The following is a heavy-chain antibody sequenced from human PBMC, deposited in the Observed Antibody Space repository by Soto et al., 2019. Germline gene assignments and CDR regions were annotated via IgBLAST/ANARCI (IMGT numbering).Heavy chain of an antibody. D-gene: IGHD5-18*01. J-gene: IGHJ4*02. V-gene: IGHV1-69*13. Sequence: SVKVSCKASGGTFSSSAISWVRQAPGQGLEWMGGIIPIFGTANYAQKFQGRVTITADESTSTAYMELSSLRSEDTAVYYCARVFDSYGSPLDYWGQGTLVTVSS. CDR2: IIPIFGTA. CDR3: ARVFDSYGSPLDY. CDR1: GGTFSSSA.